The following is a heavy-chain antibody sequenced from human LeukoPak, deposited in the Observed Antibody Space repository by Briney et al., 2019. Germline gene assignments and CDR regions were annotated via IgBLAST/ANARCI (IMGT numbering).Heavy chain of an antibody. CDR1: GFTFSSYG. CDR2: IWYDGSNK. CDR3: ARAYYDFWSGFRSYMDV. D-gene: IGHD3-3*01. J-gene: IGHJ6*03. Sequence: GGSLRLSCAASGFTFSSYGMHWVRQAPGKGLEWVAVIWYDGSNKYYADSVKGRFTISRDNSKNTLYLQMNSLRAEDTAVYYCARAYYDFWSGFRSYMDVWGKGTTVTVSS. V-gene: IGHV3-33*01.